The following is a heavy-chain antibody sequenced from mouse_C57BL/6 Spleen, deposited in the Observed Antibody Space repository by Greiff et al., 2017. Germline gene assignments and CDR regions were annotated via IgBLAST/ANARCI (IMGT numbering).Heavy chain of an antibody. CDR1: GFTFTDYY. CDR2: IRNKANGYTT. CDR3: ARSGTGGYYYAMDY. V-gene: IGHV7-3*01. J-gene: IGHJ4*01. Sequence: EVQGVESGGGLVQPGGSLSLSCAASGFTFTDYYMSWVRQPPGKALDWLGFIRNKANGYTTEYSASVKGRFTISRDNSQSILYLQMNALRAEDSATYYCARSGTGGYYYAMDYWGQGTSVTVSS. D-gene: IGHD3-3*01.